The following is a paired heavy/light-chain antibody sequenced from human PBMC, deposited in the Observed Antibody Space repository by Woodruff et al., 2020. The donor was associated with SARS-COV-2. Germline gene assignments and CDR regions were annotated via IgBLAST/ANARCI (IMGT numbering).Light chain of an antibody. J-gene: IGLJ1*01. Sequence: QSALAQPASVSGSPGQSIIISCAGTSTDFRYHKYVSWYQHHPGKAPKLMIYDVTSRPSGVSDRFSGSKSGNTASLTISGLQAEDEADYYCTSYTGSSTPFVFGTGTKVTVL. CDR1: STDFRYHKY. CDR3: TSYTGSSTPFV. V-gene: IGLV2-14*01. CDR2: DVT.
Heavy chain of an antibody. D-gene: IGHD3-3*01. J-gene: IGHJ6*03. Sequence: QVQLVESGGGVVQPGRALRLSCAASGFAFNNYGMHWVRQAPGKGLEWVAVISSDGSTQIYADSVKGRFTISRDNAKNTLFVQMNSLRSEDTAVYYCAKDGWHYNFWTSPRLTNYLYFYMDVWGKGTTVTVSS. CDR2: ISSDGSTQ. CDR3: AKDGWHYNFWTSPRLTNYLYFYMDV. V-gene: IGHV3-30*18. CDR1: GFAFNNYG.